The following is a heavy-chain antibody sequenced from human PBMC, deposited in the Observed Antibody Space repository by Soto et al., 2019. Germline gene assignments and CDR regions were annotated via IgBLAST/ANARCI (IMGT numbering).Heavy chain of an antibody. Sequence: SETLSLTCTVSGGSISSYYWSWIRQPPGKGLEWIGYIYYSGSTNYNPSLKSRVTISVDTSKNQFSLKLSSVTAADTAVYYCARQVRLQPLDYWGQGTLVTVSS. CDR2: IYYSGST. V-gene: IGHV4-59*08. D-gene: IGHD4-4*01. CDR3: ARQVRLQPLDY. CDR1: GGSISSYY. J-gene: IGHJ4*02.